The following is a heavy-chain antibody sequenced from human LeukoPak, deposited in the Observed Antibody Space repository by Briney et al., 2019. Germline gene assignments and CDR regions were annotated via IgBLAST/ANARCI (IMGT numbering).Heavy chain of an antibody. Sequence: PSETLSLTCTVSGGSISSGGYYWSWIRQHPGKGQEWIGYIYYSGSTYYNPSLKSRVTISVDTSKNQFSLKLSSVTAADTAVYYCATSSNYYDKPLDPWGQGTLVTVSS. V-gene: IGHV4-31*03. J-gene: IGHJ5*02. CDR2: IYYSGST. CDR1: GGSISSGGYY. D-gene: IGHD3-22*01. CDR3: ATSSNYYDKPLDP.